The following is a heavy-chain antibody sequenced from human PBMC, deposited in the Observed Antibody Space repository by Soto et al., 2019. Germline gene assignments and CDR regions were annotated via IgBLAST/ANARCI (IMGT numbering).Heavy chain of an antibody. Sequence: SETLSLTCTVPGGSISSYYWSWIRQPPGKGLEWIGYIYHSGSTNYNPSLKSRVTISVDTSKNQFSLKLSSVTAADTAVYYCARGAGRYSYGETYYYYYGMDVWGQGTTVTVSS. CDR3: ARGAGRYSYGETYYYYYGMDV. CDR1: GGSISSYY. CDR2: IYHSGST. V-gene: IGHV4-59*01. J-gene: IGHJ6*02. D-gene: IGHD5-18*01.